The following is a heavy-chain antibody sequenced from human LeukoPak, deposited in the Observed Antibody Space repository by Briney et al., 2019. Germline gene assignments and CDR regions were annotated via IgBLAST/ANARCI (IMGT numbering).Heavy chain of an antibody. J-gene: IGHJ4*02. CDR1: GYRLNELS. V-gene: IGHV1-24*01. D-gene: IGHD5-12*01. CDR3: ATNTYNGYAIDS. CDR2: FEPEEGKT. Sequence: ASVKVSCKVSGYRLNELSIHWVRQGPGKGLEWMGGFEPEEGKTIYAQKLQGRVSMTEDTSTDTAFMELRSLRSEDTAVYYCATNTYNGYAIDSWGQGTLITVSS.